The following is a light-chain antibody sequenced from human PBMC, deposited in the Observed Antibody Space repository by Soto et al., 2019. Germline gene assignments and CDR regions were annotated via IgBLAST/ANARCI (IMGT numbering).Light chain of an antibody. CDR2: KAS. Sequence: IQMTQSPSSLSASVGDRVTITCRASQTISSWLAWYQQKPGEAPKLLIYKASTLKSGVPSRFSGSRSGTEFTLTISSLQPDDFATYYCQQYNSYSWTFGQGTKVDI. CDR1: QTISSW. CDR3: QQYNSYSWT. V-gene: IGKV1-5*03. J-gene: IGKJ1*01.